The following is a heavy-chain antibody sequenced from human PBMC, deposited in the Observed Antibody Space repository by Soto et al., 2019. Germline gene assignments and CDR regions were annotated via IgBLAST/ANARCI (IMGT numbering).Heavy chain of an antibody. CDR3: ARTTTVTTGNYYYYYGMDV. D-gene: IGHD4-17*01. CDR1: EGTFSSYA. Sequence: QVQLVQSGAEVKKPGSSVKVSCKASEGTFSSYAISWVRQAPGQGLEWMGGIIPIFGTANYAQKFQGRVTITADESTSTAYMELSSLRSEDTAVYYCARTTTVTTGNYYYYYGMDVWGQGTTVTVSS. J-gene: IGHJ6*02. CDR2: IIPIFGTA. V-gene: IGHV1-69*01.